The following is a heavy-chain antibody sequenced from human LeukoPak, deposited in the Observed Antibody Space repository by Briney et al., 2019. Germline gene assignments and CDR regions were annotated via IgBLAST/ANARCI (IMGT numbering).Heavy chain of an antibody. J-gene: IGHJ4*02. CDR1: GYTLTELS. CDR2: FDPEDGET. CDR3: ATGGMGATWDPTTYYFDY. Sequence: GASGKVSCKVSGYTLTELSMHWVRQAPGKGLGWMGGFDPEDGETIYAQKFQGRVTMTEDTSTDTAYMELSSLRSEDTAVYYCATGGMGATWDPTTYYFDYWGQGTLVTVSS. V-gene: IGHV1-24*01. D-gene: IGHD1-26*01.